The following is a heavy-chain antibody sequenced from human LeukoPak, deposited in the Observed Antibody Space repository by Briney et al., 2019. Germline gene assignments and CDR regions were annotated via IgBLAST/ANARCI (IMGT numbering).Heavy chain of an antibody. CDR3: ATVKTPLYYFDY. D-gene: IGHD2-2*02. J-gene: IGHJ4*02. V-gene: IGHV1-24*01. Sequence: ASVKVSCKASGYTFTSYGISWVRQAPGKGPEWMGGFDPEEGETIYAQKFQGRVTMTEDTSTDTAYMELSSLRSEDTAVYYCATVKTPLYYFDYWGQGTQVTVSS. CDR2: FDPEEGET. CDR1: GYTFTSYG.